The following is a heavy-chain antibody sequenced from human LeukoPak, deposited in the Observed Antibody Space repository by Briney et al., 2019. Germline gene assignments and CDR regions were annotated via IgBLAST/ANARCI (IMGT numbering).Heavy chain of an antibody. D-gene: IGHD6-13*01. J-gene: IGHJ6*03. CDR2: ISSSSSYI. V-gene: IGHV3-21*01. Sequence: GGSLRLSCEVSGLTFHNNEINWVRQAPGKGLERVSSISSSSSYIYYADSVKGRFTISRDNAKNSLYLQMNSLRAEDTAVYYCARAKRSSWSDYDYYMDVWGKGTTVTVSS. CDR1: GLTFHNNE. CDR3: ARAKRSSWSDYDYYMDV.